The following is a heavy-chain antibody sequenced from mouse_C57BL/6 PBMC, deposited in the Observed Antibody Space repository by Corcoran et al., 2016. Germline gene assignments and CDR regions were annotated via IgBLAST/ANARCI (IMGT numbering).Heavy chain of an antibody. CDR1: GFSLSTSGMG. V-gene: IGHV8-12*01. CDR2: IYWDDDK. Sequence: QVTVKESGPGILQSSKTLSLTCSFSGFSLSTSGMGVSCIRQPSGKGLEWLAHIYWDDDKRYNPSLQSRLTISKDTARNQVFLKITSVDTADTATYYCARRGGGNRDFFFDYWGQGTTLTVSS. D-gene: IGHD4-1*01. J-gene: IGHJ2*01. CDR3: ARRGGGNRDFFFDY.